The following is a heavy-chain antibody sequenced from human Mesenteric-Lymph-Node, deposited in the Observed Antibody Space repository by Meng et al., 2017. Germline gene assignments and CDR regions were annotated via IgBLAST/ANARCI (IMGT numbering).Heavy chain of an antibody. D-gene: IGHD3-22*01. CDR1: GYSISSTNW. CDR2: IYYSGST. J-gene: IGHJ4*02. CDR3: ARNVPGTSAYYD. Sequence: QWRRPGSGSGMANTSYTLSLTCAGSGYSISSTNWWGWIRQPPGKGLEWIGYIYYSGSTSYNPSLKSRVTMSVDTSKNQFSLNLNSVTAVDTAVYYCARNVPGTSAYYDWGQGTLVTVSS. V-gene: IGHV4-28*01.